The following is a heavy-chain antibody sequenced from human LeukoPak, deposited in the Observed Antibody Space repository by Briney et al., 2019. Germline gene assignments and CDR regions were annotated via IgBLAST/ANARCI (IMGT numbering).Heavy chain of an antibody. CDR3: ARGGSGSYFSWLDP. D-gene: IGHD3-10*01. V-gene: IGHV1-2*02. Sequence: ASVKVSCKASGYTFTGYYIHWVRQAPGQGLECVGGINPNSGGTNYAQKFQGRVTMTRDTSISTAYMELSRLRSDDTAVYYCARGGSGSYFSWLDPWGRGTLDTVSS. CDR1: GYTFTGYY. J-gene: IGHJ5*02. CDR2: INPNSGGT.